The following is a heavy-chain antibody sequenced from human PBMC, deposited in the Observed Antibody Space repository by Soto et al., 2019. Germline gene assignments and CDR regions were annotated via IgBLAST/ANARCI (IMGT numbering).Heavy chain of an antibody. J-gene: IGHJ6*02. Sequence: QVQLQESGPGLVKPSGTLSLTCAVSGGSISSSNWWSWVRQPPGKGLEWIGEIYHRGSTNYNPSLKSRATISLDKARHQFSLKLSPVPAADTAVYYCPRNLAGRLYGMDVWGQGTTVTVSS. CDR3: PRNLAGRLYGMDV. V-gene: IGHV4-4*02. CDR1: GGSISSSNW. CDR2: IYHRGST. D-gene: IGHD1-26*01.